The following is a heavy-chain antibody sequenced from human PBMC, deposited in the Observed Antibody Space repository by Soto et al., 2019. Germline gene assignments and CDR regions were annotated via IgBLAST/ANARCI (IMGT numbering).Heavy chain of an antibody. D-gene: IGHD5-12*01. V-gene: IGHV3-30*18. CDR3: AKDLAHSGYPGGYYFDY. J-gene: IGHJ4*02. Sequence: GGSLRLAGVGAGFAFSSYGMHWVLQAPGNGLEWVAVISYDGSNKYYADSVKGRFTISRDNSKNTLYLQMNSLRAEDTAVYYCAKDLAHSGYPGGYYFDYWGQGTLVTVSS. CDR2: ISYDGSNK. CDR1: GFAFSSYG.